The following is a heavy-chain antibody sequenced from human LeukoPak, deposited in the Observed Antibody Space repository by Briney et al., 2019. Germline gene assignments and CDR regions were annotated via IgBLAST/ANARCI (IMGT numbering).Heavy chain of an antibody. CDR3: ARDRHGMSVSDYFYY. CDR2: IYTSGST. V-gene: IGHV4-4*07. CDR1: GGSISDYY. Sequence: PSETLSLTCTVSGGSISDYYWSWIRQPAGKGLERIGRIYTSGSTNYNPSLKSRVTMSVDTSKNQFSLKLSSVTAADTAVYYCARDRHGMSVSDYFYYWGQGTLVTVSS. J-gene: IGHJ4*02. D-gene: IGHD6-19*01.